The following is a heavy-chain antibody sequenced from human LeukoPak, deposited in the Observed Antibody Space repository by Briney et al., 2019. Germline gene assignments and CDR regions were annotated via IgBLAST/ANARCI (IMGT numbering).Heavy chain of an antibody. V-gene: IGHV1-69*13. CDR3: ARGGRYFDWLPTFDY. J-gene: IGHJ4*02. CDR1: GGTFSSYA. D-gene: IGHD3-9*01. Sequence: SVKVPCKASGGTFSSYAISWVRQAPGQGLEWMGGIIPIFGTANYAQKFQGRVTITADESTSTAYMELSSLRSEDTAVYYCARGGRYFDWLPTFDYWGQGTLVTVSS. CDR2: IIPIFGTA.